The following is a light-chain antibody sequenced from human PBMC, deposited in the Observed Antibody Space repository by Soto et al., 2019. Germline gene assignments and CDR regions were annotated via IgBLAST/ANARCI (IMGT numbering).Light chain of an antibody. J-gene: IGKJ2*01. CDR3: QQYNTDSA. V-gene: IGKV1-5*03. CDR2: KAS. Sequence: DIQMTQFPSTLSASVGDRVTITCRASQSISSWLAWYQQKPGKAPKLLIYKASSLESGVPSRFSGSGSGTEFTITISSLQPDDFATYYCQQYNTDSAFGQGTKLEIK. CDR1: QSISSW.